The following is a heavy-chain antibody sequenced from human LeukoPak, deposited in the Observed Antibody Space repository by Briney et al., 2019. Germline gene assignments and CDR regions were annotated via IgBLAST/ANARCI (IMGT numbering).Heavy chain of an antibody. CDR2: IIPIFGTA. CDR1: GSTFSSYA. V-gene: IGHV1-69*13. J-gene: IGHJ6*03. Sequence: SVKVSCKASGSTFSSYAISWVRQAPGQGLEWMGGIIPIFGTANYAQKFQGRVTITADESTSTAYMELSSLRSEDTAVYYCASLGSGSFNYYYYYMDVWGKGTTVTISS. CDR3: ASLGSGSFNYYYYYMDV. D-gene: IGHD3-10*01.